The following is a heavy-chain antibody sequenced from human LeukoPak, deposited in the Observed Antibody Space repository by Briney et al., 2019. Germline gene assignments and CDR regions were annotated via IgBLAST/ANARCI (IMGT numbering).Heavy chain of an antibody. D-gene: IGHD1-26*01. CDR3: ARSGSGSLLFQH. Sequence: GGSLRLSCAASGFTFSSYATHWVRQAPGKGLEWVAVISYDGSNKYYADSVKGRFTISRDNSKDTLYLQMNSLRAEDTAVYYCARSGSGSLLFQHWGQGTLVTVSS. V-gene: IGHV3-30*01. CDR1: GFTFSSYA. J-gene: IGHJ1*01. CDR2: ISYDGSNK.